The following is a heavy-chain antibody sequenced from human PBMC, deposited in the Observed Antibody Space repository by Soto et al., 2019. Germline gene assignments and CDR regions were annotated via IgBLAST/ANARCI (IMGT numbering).Heavy chain of an antibody. D-gene: IGHD2-15*01. CDR1: GFTFSSYA. CDR3: AKDIRQAGSCLDY. CDR2: ISGSGGSR. Sequence: EVQLLESGGGLVQPGGSLRLSCAASGFTFSSYAMSWVRQVPGKGLEWVSTISGSGGSRYYADSVEGRFTISRDNSKNTVHLQMNSLRAEDTATYYCAKDIRQAGSCLDYWGQGILVPVSS. V-gene: IGHV3-23*01. J-gene: IGHJ4*02.